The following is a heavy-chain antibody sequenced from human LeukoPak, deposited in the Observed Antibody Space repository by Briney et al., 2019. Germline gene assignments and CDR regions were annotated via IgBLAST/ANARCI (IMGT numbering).Heavy chain of an antibody. CDR2: APDMGST. CDR1: GDFLSDYF. J-gene: IGHJ4*02. D-gene: IGHD4-17*01. CDR3: AAMTTVTMYSYFFDS. V-gene: IGHV4-59*01. Sequence: SETLSLTCTLSGDFLSDYFCTWIRHPPTKGLGWIGYAPDMGSTNYNPSLRTRFTLSETPSPNHFSLSLTSVTAADTAIYYCAAMTTVTMYSYFFDSWGQGTLLTVSS.